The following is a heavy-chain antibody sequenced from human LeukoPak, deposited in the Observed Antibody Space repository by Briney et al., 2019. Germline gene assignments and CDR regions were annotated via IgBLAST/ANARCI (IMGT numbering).Heavy chain of an antibody. CDR1: GGSISSYY. V-gene: IGHV4-4*07. D-gene: IGHD2-2*01. J-gene: IGHJ5*02. CDR3: ARSVGYCSSTSCYFWFDP. Sequence: SETLSLTCTVSGGSISSYYWSWIRQPAGKGLEWIGRIYTSGSTNYNPSLKSRVTMSVGTSKNQFSLKLSSVTAADTAVYYCARSVGYCSSTSCYFWFDPWAREPWSPSPQ. CDR2: IYTSGST.